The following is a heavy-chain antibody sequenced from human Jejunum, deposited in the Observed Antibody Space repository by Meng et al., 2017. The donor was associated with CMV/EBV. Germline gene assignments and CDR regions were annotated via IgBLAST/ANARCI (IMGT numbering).Heavy chain of an antibody. V-gene: IGHV3-74*01. CDR3: ITEAAGGDY. J-gene: IGHJ4*02. Sequence: SCVASGLTFSSHWMNWVRQTPGKELVWVSRISNDGSTTTYADSVKGRFTISRDNAKNTLYLQMNSLAVDDTAVYYCITEAAGGDYWGQGALVTVSS. D-gene: IGHD1-14*01. CDR1: GLTFSSHW. CDR2: ISNDGSTT.